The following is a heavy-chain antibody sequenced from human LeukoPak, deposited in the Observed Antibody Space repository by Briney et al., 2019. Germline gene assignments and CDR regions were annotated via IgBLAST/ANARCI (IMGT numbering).Heavy chain of an antibody. CDR2: IRYDGSNK. Sequence: PGGSLRLSCAASGFTFSSYGMHWVRQAPGKGLEWVAFIRYDGSNKYYADSVKGRFTISRDDAKNSLYLQMNSLRAEDTAVYYCARDFCSGGSCYGAFDIWGQGTMVTVSS. V-gene: IGHV3-30*02. CDR1: GFTFSSYG. CDR3: ARDFCSGGSCYGAFDI. J-gene: IGHJ3*02. D-gene: IGHD2-15*01.